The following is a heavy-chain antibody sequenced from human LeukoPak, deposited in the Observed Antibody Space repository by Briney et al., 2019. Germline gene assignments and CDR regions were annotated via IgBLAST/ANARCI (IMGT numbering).Heavy chain of an antibody. V-gene: IGHV4-59*01. CDR1: GGSISSYY. J-gene: IGHJ2*01. CDR2: IYYSGST. CDR3: ARQWLLGFWYFDF. Sequence: TSETLSLTCTVSGGSISSYYWSWIRQPPGKGLEWIGYIYYSGSTNYNPSLKSRVTMSVDTSKNQFSLKLSSVTAADTAVYYCARQWLLGFWYFDFWGRGTLVTVSS. D-gene: IGHD5-12*01.